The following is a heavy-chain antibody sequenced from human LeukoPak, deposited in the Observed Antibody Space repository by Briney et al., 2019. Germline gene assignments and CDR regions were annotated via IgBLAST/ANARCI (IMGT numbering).Heavy chain of an antibody. CDR1: GYTFTSYA. Sequence: GASVKVSCKASGYTFTSYAMHWVRQAPGQRLEWMGWINAGNGNTKYSQKFRGRVTITRDTSASTAYMELSSLRSEDTAVYYCARDYSLRAGYYFDYWGQGTLVTVSS. CDR2: INAGNGNT. CDR3: ARDYSLRAGYYFDY. J-gene: IGHJ4*02. D-gene: IGHD2-21*01. V-gene: IGHV1-3*01.